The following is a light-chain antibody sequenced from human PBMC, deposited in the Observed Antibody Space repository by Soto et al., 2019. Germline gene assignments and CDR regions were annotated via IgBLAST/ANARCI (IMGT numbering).Light chain of an antibody. Sequence: DIQMTQSPSTLSASVGDRVTITCRASRTINTWLAWYQQKPGKAPNLLIYKASTLEAGVPSRFSGGGSGTEFTITINSLQPDDFATYYCQQYNSYSLTFGPGTKVDIK. CDR3: QQYNSYSLT. J-gene: IGKJ3*01. CDR1: RTINTW. CDR2: KAS. V-gene: IGKV1-5*03.